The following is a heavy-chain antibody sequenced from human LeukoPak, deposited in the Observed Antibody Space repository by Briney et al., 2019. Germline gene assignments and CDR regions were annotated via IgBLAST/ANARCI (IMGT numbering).Heavy chain of an antibody. V-gene: IGHV3-23*01. J-gene: IGHJ3*02. Sequence: GGSLRLSCAASGITFNNYAMNWVRQAPGKGLGWVSSISGSGGNTYYADSVKGRFTISRDNSKNTLYLQMNSLRAEDTAVYYCAKPARTDAFDIWGQGTMITASS. D-gene: IGHD1-14*01. CDR1: GITFNNYA. CDR3: AKPARTDAFDI. CDR2: ISGSGGNT.